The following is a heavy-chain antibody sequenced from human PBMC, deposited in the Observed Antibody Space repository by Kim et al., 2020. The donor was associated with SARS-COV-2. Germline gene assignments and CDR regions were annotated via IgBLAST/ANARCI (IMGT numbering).Heavy chain of an antibody. CDR3: ARDQYCSSTSCIKVYGMDV. J-gene: IGHJ6*02. CDR1: GGTFSSYT. D-gene: IGHD2-2*01. V-gene: IGHV1-69*04. CDR2: IIPILGIA. Sequence: SVKVSCKASGGTFSSYTIGWVRQAPGQGLEWMGRIIPILGIANYAQKFQGRVTITADKSTSTAYMELSSLRSEDTAVYYCARDQYCSSTSCIKVYGMDVWGQGTTVTVSS.